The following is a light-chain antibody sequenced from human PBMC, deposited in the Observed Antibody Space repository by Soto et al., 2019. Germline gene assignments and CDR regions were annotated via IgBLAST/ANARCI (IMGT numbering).Light chain of an antibody. CDR1: QSVSIK. CDR2: DTS. V-gene: IGKV3-15*01. J-gene: IGKJ5*01. Sequence: EIVMTQSPATLSVAPGERATLSCRASQSVSIKLAWYQQRPGRAPRLLIYDTSTRATGIPARFSGSGSGTEFTLTVSSLQSEDFAVYFCQQYNDWRLISFGQGTRLEIK. CDR3: QQYNDWRLIS.